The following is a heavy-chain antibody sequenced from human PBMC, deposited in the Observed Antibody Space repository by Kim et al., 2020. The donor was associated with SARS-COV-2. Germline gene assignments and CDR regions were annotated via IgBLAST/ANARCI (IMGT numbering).Heavy chain of an antibody. CDR2: IYYSGST. V-gene: IGHV4-39*01. CDR1: GGSISSSSYY. J-gene: IGHJ4*02. CDR3: ARQTYYDYVWGSYDARARQIDHHKHDY. D-gene: IGHD3-16*01. Sequence: SETLSLTCTVSGGSISSSSYYWGWIRQPPGKGLEWIGSIYYSGSTYYNPSLKSRVTISVDTSKNQFSLKLSSVTAADTAVYYCARQTYYDYVWGSYDARARQIDHHKHDYWGQGTLVTVSS.